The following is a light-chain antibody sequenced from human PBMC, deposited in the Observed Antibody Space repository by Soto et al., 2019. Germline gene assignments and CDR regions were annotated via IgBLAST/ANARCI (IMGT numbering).Light chain of an antibody. J-gene: IGLJ2*01. V-gene: IGLV2-14*03. Sequence: QSALTQPASVSGSPGQSITISCTGTSSDVGGYIYVSWYQQHPGNAPKLMIYDVHNRPSGVSNRFSGSKSGNTASLTISGLQAEDEADYYCSSYTSTTSSVIFGGGTKVTVL. CDR3: SSYTSTTSSVI. CDR1: SSDVGGYIY. CDR2: DVH.